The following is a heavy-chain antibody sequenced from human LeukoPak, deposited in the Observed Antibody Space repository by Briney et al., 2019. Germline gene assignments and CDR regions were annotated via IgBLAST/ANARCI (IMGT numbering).Heavy chain of an antibody. V-gene: IGHV1-8*02. D-gene: IGHD4-11*01. CDR1: GGTFSSYA. CDR3: ARGKDYSNYQH. J-gene: IGHJ1*01. Sequence: GASVKVSCKASGGTFSSYAINWVRQATGQGLEWMGWMNPNSGNTGYAQKFQGRVTMTRNTSISTAYMELSSLRSEDTAVYYCARGKDYSNYQHWGQGTLVTVSS. CDR2: MNPNSGNT.